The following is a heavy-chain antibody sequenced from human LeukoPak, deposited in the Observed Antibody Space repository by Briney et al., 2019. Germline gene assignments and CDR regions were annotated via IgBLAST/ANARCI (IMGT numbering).Heavy chain of an antibody. Sequence: GGSXRXXCAASGFIFSSYGMHWVRQAPGKGLEWVAFIRYDGSNKYYADSVKGRFTISRDNSKNTLYLQMNSLRAEDTAVYYCAKDDRLGYCSSTSCYTVGYWGQGTLVTVSS. CDR1: GFIFSSYG. CDR2: IRYDGSNK. D-gene: IGHD2-2*02. J-gene: IGHJ4*02. V-gene: IGHV3-30*02. CDR3: AKDDRLGYCSSTSCYTVGY.